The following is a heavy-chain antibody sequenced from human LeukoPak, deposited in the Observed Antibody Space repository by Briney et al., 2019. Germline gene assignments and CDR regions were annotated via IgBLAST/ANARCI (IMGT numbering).Heavy chain of an antibody. CDR2: IYYSGST. Sequence: PSETLSLTCTVSGGSISSYYWSWIRQPPGKGLEWIGYIYYSGSTNYNPTLKSRVTISVDTSKNQFSLKLSSVTAADTAVYYCARTYSGSYYFDYWGQGTLVTVSS. J-gene: IGHJ4*02. V-gene: IGHV4-59*01. CDR3: ARTYSGSYYFDY. D-gene: IGHD1-26*01. CDR1: GGSISSYY.